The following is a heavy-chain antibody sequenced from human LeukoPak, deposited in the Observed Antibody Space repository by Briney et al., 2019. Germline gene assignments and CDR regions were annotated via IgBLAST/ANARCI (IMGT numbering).Heavy chain of an antibody. D-gene: IGHD4-17*01. V-gene: IGHV3-33*01. CDR3: ARVLGGDYVGYFDY. CDR2: IWYDGSNK. Sequence: GGSLRLSCAASGLTFSSYGIQWVRQAPGKGLEWVAVIWYDGSNKYYADSVKGRFTISRDNSKNMLYLQMNSLSAEDAAVYYCARVLGGDYVGYFDYWGQGTLVTVPS. J-gene: IGHJ4*02. CDR1: GLTFSSYG.